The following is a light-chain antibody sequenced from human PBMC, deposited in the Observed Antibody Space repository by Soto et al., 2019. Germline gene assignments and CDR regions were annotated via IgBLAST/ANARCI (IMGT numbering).Light chain of an antibody. V-gene: IGLV2-18*01. J-gene: IGLJ1*01. Sequence: QSALTQPPSVSGSPGQSVTISCTGTSSDIGGYNRVSWYQQPPGTAPRLLIYEVSYRPSGVPDRFSGSKSGNTASLTISGLQAEDEADYYCSLCSSSTTCGFGTGTKLTVL. CDR1: SSDIGGYNR. CDR2: EVS. CDR3: SLCSSSTTCG.